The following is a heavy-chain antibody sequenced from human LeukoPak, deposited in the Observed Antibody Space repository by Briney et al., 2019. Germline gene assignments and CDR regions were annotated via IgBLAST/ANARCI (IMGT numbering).Heavy chain of an antibody. Sequence: GGSLRLSCAASGFTFSSYEMNWVRQAPGKGLEGVSYISSSGSTIYYADSVKGRFTISRDNAKNSLYLQMNSLRAEDTAVYYCARGGAYYYDSSGLDYWGQGTLVTVSS. CDR1: GFTFSSYE. CDR3: ARGGAYYYDSSGLDY. CDR2: ISSSGSTI. J-gene: IGHJ4*02. D-gene: IGHD3-22*01. V-gene: IGHV3-48*03.